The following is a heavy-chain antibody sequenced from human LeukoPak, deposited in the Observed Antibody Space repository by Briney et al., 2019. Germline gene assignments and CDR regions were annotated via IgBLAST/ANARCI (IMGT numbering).Heavy chain of an antibody. V-gene: IGHV3-30-3*02. CDR2: ISYDGSNK. Sequence: GGSLRLSCAASGFTFSSYAMHWVRQAPGKGLEWVAVISYDGSNKYYADSVKGRFTISRDNSKNTLYLQMNSLRAEDTAVYYCAKLIAAIPLIFSSYASGLYYFDYWGQGTLVTVSS. J-gene: IGHJ4*02. D-gene: IGHD6-13*01. CDR1: GFTFSSYA. CDR3: AKLIAAIPLIFSSYASGLYYFDY.